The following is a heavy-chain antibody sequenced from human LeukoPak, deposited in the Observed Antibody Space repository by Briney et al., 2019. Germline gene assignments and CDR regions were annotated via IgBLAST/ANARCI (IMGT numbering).Heavy chain of an antibody. CDR3: ARGMVATAYSLQH. Sequence: PGGSLRLSCAASGFTFSNYWMHWDRQAPGKGLVWVSRINSDGSSTNYADSVKGRFTISRDNAKNTLYLQMNSLRAEDTAVYYCARGMVATAYSLQHWGQGTLVTVSS. D-gene: IGHD2-21*02. CDR2: INSDGSST. J-gene: IGHJ1*01. V-gene: IGHV3-74*01. CDR1: GFTFSNYW.